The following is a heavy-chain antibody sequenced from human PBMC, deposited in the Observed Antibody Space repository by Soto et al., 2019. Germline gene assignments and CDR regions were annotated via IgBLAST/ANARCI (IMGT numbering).Heavy chain of an antibody. D-gene: IGHD2-15*01. CDR1: GYTFSSYG. V-gene: IGHV1-18*01. CDR2: ISVYNGNK. CDR3: ARECSGGSCSTAY. Sequence: QVQLVQSGAEVKKPGASVKVSCKASGYTFSSYGISWVRQGPGQGVEWMGWISVYNGNKLYAQKFQGRVTITTDTSTSTAYMELRSLRSDDTAVYYCARECSGGSCSTAYWGQGTLVTVSS. J-gene: IGHJ4*02.